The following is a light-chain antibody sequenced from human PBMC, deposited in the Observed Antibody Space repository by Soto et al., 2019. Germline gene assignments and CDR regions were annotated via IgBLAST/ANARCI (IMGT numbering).Light chain of an antibody. J-gene: IGKJ1*01. CDR2: DAS. V-gene: IGKV3-15*01. CDR1: QSVSGN. Sequence: EIVMTQSPATLSVSPGERATLSCRASQSVSGNLAWYQQQPGQAPRLLIYDASTRATGIPARFSGSGSGTEFTLTLSNLQSEDFAVYYCQQYNNWPRTFGQGTMVEIK. CDR3: QQYNNWPRT.